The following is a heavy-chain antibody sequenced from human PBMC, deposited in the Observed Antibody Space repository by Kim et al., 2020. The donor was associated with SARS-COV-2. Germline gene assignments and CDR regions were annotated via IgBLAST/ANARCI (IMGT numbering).Heavy chain of an antibody. CDR1: GGSFSGYY. J-gene: IGHJ4*02. CDR2: INHSGST. CDR3: ARAPSIAALYY. Sequence: SETLSLTCAVYGGSFSGYYWSWIRQPPGKGLEWIGEINHSGSTNYNPSLKSRVTISVDTSKNQFSLKLSAVTAADTAVYYCARAPSIAALYYWAQGTLVTVSP. D-gene: IGHD6-6*01. V-gene: IGHV4-34*01.